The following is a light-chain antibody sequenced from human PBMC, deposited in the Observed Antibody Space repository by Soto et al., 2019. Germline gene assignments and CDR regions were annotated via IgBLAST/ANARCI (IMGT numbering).Light chain of an antibody. CDR1: QSVLYSSNNKNY. CDR3: QQYYSTPRT. V-gene: IGKV4-1*01. CDR2: WAS. J-gene: IGKJ1*01. Sequence: DIVMTQPPASLAVSLGERATINCKSSQSVLYSSNNKNYLAWYQQKPGQPPKLLIYWASTRESGVPDRFSGSGSGTDFTLTISSLQAEDVAVYYCQQYYSTPRTFGQGTKVDI.